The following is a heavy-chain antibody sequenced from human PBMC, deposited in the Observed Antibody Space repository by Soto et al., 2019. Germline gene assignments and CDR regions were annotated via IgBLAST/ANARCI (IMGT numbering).Heavy chain of an antibody. V-gene: IGHV1-69*06. CDR1: GGTFSSYA. Sequence: QVQLVQSGAEVKKPGSSVKVSCKASGGTFSSYAISWVRQAPGQGLEWMGGIIPIFGTANYAQKFQGRVTNTADKSTSTAYMELSSLRSEDTAVYYCAYGKDCSGGSCYLNWFDPWGQGTLVTVSS. J-gene: IGHJ5*02. CDR3: AYGKDCSGGSCYLNWFDP. D-gene: IGHD2-15*01. CDR2: IIPIFGTA.